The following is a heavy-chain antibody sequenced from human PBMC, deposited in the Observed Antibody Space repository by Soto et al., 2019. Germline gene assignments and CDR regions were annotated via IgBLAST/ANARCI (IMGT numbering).Heavy chain of an antibody. CDR2: VYYSGRT. CDR3: ARFAEPAVRRDSDHYYKDV. J-gene: IGHJ6*03. CDR1: GNPINSGGYY. Sequence: QVHLQESGPGLVKPSQTLPLTSSASGNPINSGGYYWNWIRQHPGGGLEYMGYVYYSGRTAYNPSLKSRISISLDTSQNQVSLVLTSVTAADTAVYYCARFAEPAVRRDSDHYYKDVWGKGTSVTVS. V-gene: IGHV4-31*03. D-gene: IGHD2-15*01.